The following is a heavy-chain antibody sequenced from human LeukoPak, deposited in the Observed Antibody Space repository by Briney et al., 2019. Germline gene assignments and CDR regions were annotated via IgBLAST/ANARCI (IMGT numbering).Heavy chain of an antibody. Sequence: SPSETLSLTCTVSGGSISSYYWSWIRQPPGKGLEWIGEINHSGSTNYNPSLKSRVTISVDTSKNQFSLKLSSVTAADTAVYYCARYVVVPAAKRRNWFDPWGQGTLVTVSS. D-gene: IGHD2-2*01. CDR3: ARYVVVPAAKRRNWFDP. V-gene: IGHV4-34*01. CDR1: GGSISSYY. CDR2: INHSGST. J-gene: IGHJ5*02.